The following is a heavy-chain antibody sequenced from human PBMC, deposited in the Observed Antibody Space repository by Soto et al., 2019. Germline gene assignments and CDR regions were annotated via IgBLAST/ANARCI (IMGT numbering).Heavy chain of an antibody. D-gene: IGHD2-2*01. CDR1: YS. Sequence: YSGNWIIQNTRKGLEWVSSISSSSSYIYYADSVKGRFTISRDNAKNSLYLQMNSLRAEDTAVYYCARDLLPIDVVVVPAARTLDYWGQGTLVTVSS. CDR2: ISSSSSYI. V-gene: IGHV3-21*01. CDR3: ARDLLPIDVVVVPAARTLDY. J-gene: IGHJ4*02.